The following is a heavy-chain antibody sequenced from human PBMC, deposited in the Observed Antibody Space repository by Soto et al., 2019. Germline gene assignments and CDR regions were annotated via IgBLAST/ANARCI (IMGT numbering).Heavy chain of an antibody. Sequence: SETLSLTCTVSGGSISSYYWSWIRQPPGKGLEWIGYIYYSGSTNYNPSLKSRVTISVDTSKNQFSLKLSSVTAADTAVYYCARASMITFGGVIVKLDYWGQGTLVTVSS. V-gene: IGHV4-59*01. J-gene: IGHJ4*02. D-gene: IGHD3-16*02. CDR2: IYYSGST. CDR1: GGSISSYY. CDR3: ARASMITFGGVIVKLDY.